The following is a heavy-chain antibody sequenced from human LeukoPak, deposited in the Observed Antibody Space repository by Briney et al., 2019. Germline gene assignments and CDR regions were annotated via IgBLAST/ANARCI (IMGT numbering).Heavy chain of an antibody. CDR1: GYTFTSYD. Sequence: ASVKVSCKASGYTFTSYDINWVRQATGQGLEWMGWMNPNSGDTGYAQKFQGRVTITRNTSISTAYMELSGLRSEDTAVYYCAREMTTETTGWSYWFDPWAKGPLVPVSS. CDR2: MNPNSGDT. D-gene: IGHD4-11*01. CDR3: AREMTTETTGWSYWFDP. V-gene: IGHV1-8*03. J-gene: IGHJ5*02.